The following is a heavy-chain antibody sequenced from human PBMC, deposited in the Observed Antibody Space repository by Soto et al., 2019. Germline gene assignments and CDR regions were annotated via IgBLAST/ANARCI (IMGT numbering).Heavy chain of an antibody. V-gene: IGHV1-46*02. CDR1: GYNFETYY. CDR2: INPRGGSA. J-gene: IGHJ4*02. CDR3: ARVVRGSDY. Sequence: QMHLAQSGAEVKTPGASVKVSCKTSGYNFETYYIQWVRQAPGQGLEWMGIINPRGGSANYPQKFQGRVTMTSDTSTSTVHMELSSLRSEDTAVYFCARVVRGSDYWGQVSLVTVSS. D-gene: IGHD3-10*01.